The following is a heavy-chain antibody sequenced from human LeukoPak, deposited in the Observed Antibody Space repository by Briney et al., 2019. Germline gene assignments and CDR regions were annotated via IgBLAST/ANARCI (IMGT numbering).Heavy chain of an antibody. J-gene: IGHJ4*02. D-gene: IGHD3-10*01. CDR1: GYSFTSYL. CDR2: IYPSDSDT. V-gene: IGHV5-51*01. Sequence: GESLNISCKGSGYSFTSYLIGLVRQMLGEGLEWMGIIYPSDSDTRYSPSFQRQVTVSADKYISTAYLQWSSLKASDTAIYYCARHYGSASYYFDYWGQGTLVTDSS. CDR3: ARHYGSASYYFDY.